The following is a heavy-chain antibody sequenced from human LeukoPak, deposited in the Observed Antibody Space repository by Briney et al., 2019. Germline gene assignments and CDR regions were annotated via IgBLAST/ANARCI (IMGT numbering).Heavy chain of an antibody. CDR3: ANLDYGDYEDAFDI. D-gene: IGHD4-17*01. Sequence: GGSLRLSCAASGFTFSSYGMHWVRQAPGKGLEWVAFIRYDGSNKYYADSVKGRFTISRDNSKNTLYLQMNSLRAEDTAVYYCANLDYGDYEDAFDIWGQGTMVTVSS. V-gene: IGHV3-30*02. CDR1: GFTFSSYG. CDR2: IRYDGSNK. J-gene: IGHJ3*02.